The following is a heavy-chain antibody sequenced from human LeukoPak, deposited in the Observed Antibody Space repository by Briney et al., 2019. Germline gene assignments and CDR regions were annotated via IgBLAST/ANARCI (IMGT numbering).Heavy chain of an antibody. CDR3: ARVMEQSHFYHYMDV. V-gene: IGHV3-48*04. CDR2: FSGSSSTI. J-gene: IGHJ6*03. D-gene: IGHD6-19*01. Sequence: GGSLRLSCAASGFTFSSCSMNWVRQAPGKGLEWVSYFSGSSSTILYADSVKGRFTISRDNAKNSLYVQMNRLRAEDTAVYYCARVMEQSHFYHYMDVRGRGTTVAVSS. CDR1: GFTFSSCS.